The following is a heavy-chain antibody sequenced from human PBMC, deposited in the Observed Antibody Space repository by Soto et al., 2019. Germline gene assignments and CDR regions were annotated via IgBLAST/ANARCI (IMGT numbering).Heavy chain of an antibody. D-gene: IGHD3-22*01. Sequence: LRLSCAASGFTFSSYAMSWVRQAPGKGLEWVSAISGSGGSTYYADSVKVRFTISRDNSKNTLYLQMNSLRAEDTEVYYCAKARLYYYDSSGYYFDYWGQGTLVTVSS. CDR2: ISGSGGST. V-gene: IGHV3-23*01. CDR3: AKARLYYYDSSGYYFDY. J-gene: IGHJ4*02. CDR1: GFTFSSYA.